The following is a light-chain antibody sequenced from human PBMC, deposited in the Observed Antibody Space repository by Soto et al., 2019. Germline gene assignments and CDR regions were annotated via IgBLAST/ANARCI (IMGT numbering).Light chain of an antibody. J-gene: IGKJ2*01. Sequence: EIVMTQSPATLSVSPGERATLSCRASQSVSTNLAWYQQKPGQAPRLLMYGASTRATGITARFSGSGSGTKFTLTIISLQSEEFAVYYCQQYHSWHPYTFGQGTKLEIK. CDR1: QSVSTN. V-gene: IGKV3-15*01. CDR2: GAS. CDR3: QQYHSWHPYT.